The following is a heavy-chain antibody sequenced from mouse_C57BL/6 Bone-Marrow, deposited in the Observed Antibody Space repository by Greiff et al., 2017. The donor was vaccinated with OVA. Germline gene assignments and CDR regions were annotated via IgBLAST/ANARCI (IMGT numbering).Heavy chain of an antibody. CDR1: GYTFTSYW. Sequence: QVQLQQPGAELVKPGASVKMSCKASGYTFTSYWITWVKQRPGQGLEWIGDIYPGSGSTNYNEKFKSKATLTVDTSSSTAYLQLSSLTSEDSAVYYGARAITTVVNYFDDWGQGTTLTVSS. CDR2: IYPGSGST. J-gene: IGHJ2*01. CDR3: ARAITTVVNYFDD. V-gene: IGHV1-55*01. D-gene: IGHD1-1*01.